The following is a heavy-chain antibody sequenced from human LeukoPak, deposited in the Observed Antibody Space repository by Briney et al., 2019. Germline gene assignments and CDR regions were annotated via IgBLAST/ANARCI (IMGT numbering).Heavy chain of an antibody. V-gene: IGHV4-59*02. Sequence: SETLSLTCTVSGGSVSSYYWNWIRQPPGKGLEWIGYIYYSGSTNYNPSLKSRVTISIDTSKNQFSLKLSSVTAADTAVYYCARDRGGYGCFDYWGQGTLVTVSS. D-gene: IGHD5-12*01. J-gene: IGHJ4*02. CDR3: ARDRGGYGCFDY. CDR1: GGSVSSYY. CDR2: IYYSGST.